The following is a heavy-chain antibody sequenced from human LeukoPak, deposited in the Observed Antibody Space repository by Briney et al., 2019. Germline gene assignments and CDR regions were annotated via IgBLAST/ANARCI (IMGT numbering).Heavy chain of an antibody. D-gene: IGHD3-3*01. J-gene: IGHJ3*02. CDR2: IYYSGST. CDR3: ARDPGADFWSGYHYAFDI. CDR1: GGSISSNS. Sequence: SETLSLTCTVSGGSISSNSWNWIRQPPGKGLEWIGYIYYSGSTNYNPSLKSRVTISVDTSKNQFSLKLSSVTAADTAVYYCARDPGADFWSGYHYAFDIWGQGTVVTVSS. V-gene: IGHV4-59*01.